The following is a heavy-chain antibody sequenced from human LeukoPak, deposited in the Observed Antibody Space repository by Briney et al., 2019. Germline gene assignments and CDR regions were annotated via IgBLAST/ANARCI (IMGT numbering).Heavy chain of an antibody. CDR3: TRRWGSNWYYDY. Sequence: GGSLRLSCAASGFTFNNAWMSWVRQAPGTGLEWVGRIRSKANSYATAYAASVKGRFTISRDDLKNTAYLQMNSLKTEDTAVYYCTRRWGSNWYYDYWGQGTLVTVSS. V-gene: IGHV3-73*01. CDR2: IRSKANSYAT. CDR1: GFTFNNAW. D-gene: IGHD6-13*01. J-gene: IGHJ4*02.